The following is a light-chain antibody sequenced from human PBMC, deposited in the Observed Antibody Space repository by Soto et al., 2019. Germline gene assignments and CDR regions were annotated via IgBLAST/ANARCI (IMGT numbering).Light chain of an antibody. V-gene: IGKV1-39*01. J-gene: IGKJ2*01. Sequence: DIQMTQSPSSLSASVGDRVTITCRAGQSISNYLNWYQQKPGKAPKLLIYATYSLQSGVPSRFSSSVSGTDFTLTISSLQPEDFATYYCQQSYTTVHTFGQGTKLEIK. CDR3: QQSYTTVHT. CDR2: ATY. CDR1: QSISNY.